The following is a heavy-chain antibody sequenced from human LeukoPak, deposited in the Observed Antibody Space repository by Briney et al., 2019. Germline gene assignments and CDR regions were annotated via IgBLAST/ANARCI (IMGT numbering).Heavy chain of an antibody. Sequence: VASVKXSCKVSGYTLTELSMHWVRQAPGKGREWMGGFDPEDGETIYAQKFQGRVTMTEDTSTDTAYMELSSLRSEDTAVYYCATDFSFGSGWYWGFDPWGQGTLVTVSS. D-gene: IGHD6-19*01. CDR1: GYTLTELS. V-gene: IGHV1-24*01. J-gene: IGHJ5*02. CDR3: ATDFSFGSGWYWGFDP. CDR2: FDPEDGET.